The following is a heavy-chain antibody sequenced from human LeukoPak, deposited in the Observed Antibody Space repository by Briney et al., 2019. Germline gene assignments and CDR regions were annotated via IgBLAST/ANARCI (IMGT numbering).Heavy chain of an antibody. CDR2: INSDGSST. V-gene: IGHV3-74*01. CDR3: ARDIAVAGITYYYYYMDG. J-gene: IGHJ6*03. Sequence: PGGSLRLSCAASGFTFSSYWMHWVRQAPGKGLVWVSRINSDGSSTSYANSVKGRFTISRDNAKNTLYLQMNSLSAEDKAVYYCARDIAVAGITYYYYYMDGWRKGTTVTVSS. D-gene: IGHD6-19*01. CDR1: GFTFSSYW.